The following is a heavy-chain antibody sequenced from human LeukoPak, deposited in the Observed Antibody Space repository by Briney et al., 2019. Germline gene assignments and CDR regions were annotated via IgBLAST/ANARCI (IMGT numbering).Heavy chain of an antibody. J-gene: IGHJ4*02. CDR2: ISSNGGST. V-gene: IGHV3-64D*06. Sequence: GGSLRLSCSASGFTFSSYAMHWVRQAPGKGLECVSAISSNGGSTYYADSVKGRFTISRDNSKNTLYLQMSSLRAEDTAVYYCVKEHCSGGSCYSGAGYFDYWGQGTLVTVSS. D-gene: IGHD2-15*01. CDR3: VKEHCSGGSCYSGAGYFDY. CDR1: GFTFSSYA.